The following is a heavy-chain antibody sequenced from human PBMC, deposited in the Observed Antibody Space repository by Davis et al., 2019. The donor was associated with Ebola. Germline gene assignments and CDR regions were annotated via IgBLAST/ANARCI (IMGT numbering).Heavy chain of an antibody. Sequence: GSLRLSCTVSGGSISSYYWGWIRQPPGKGLEWIGSIYYSGSTYYNPSLKSRVTISVDTSKNQFSLKLSSVTAADTAVYYCASGPSYYDFWSGYSNWFDPWGQGTLVTVSS. CDR2: IYYSGST. J-gene: IGHJ5*02. CDR3: ASGPSYYDFWSGYSNWFDP. D-gene: IGHD3-3*01. CDR1: GGSISSYY. V-gene: IGHV4-39*01.